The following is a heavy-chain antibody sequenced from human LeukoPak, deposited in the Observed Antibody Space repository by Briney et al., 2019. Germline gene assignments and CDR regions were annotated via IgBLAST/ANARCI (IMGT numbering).Heavy chain of an antibody. Sequence: GGSLRLSCAASRFSFSIYAMHWVRQAPGKGLEWVAVISYDGSNKYYADSVKGRFTISRDNSKNTLYLQMNSLRAEDTAVYYCARDNAGGSQGYYFDYWGQGTLVTVSS. J-gene: IGHJ4*02. CDR3: ARDNAGGSQGYYFDY. CDR2: ISYDGSNK. D-gene: IGHD1-26*01. CDR1: RFSFSIYA. V-gene: IGHV3-30*04.